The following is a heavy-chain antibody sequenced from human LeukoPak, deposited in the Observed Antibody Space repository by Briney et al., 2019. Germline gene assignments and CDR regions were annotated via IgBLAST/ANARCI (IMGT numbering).Heavy chain of an antibody. V-gene: IGHV3-43*02. D-gene: IGHD4-17*01. CDR2: ISGDGGTT. CDR1: GFTFDA. CDR3: AKPTAMTTPYYFDS. J-gene: IGHJ4*02. Sequence: GGSLRLSCAASGFTFDAMHWVRQAPGEGLEWVSIISGDGGTTYYADSVKGRFTISRDNSKNSLSLHMNSLRAEDTALYYCAKPTAMTTPYYFDSWGQRTLVTVSS.